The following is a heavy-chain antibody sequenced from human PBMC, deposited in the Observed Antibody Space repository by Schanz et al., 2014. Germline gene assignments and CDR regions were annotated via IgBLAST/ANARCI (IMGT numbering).Heavy chain of an antibody. CDR2: IGYSGVPI. V-gene: IGHV3-48*04. Sequence: VQLVESGGGVVQPGRSRRLSCEASGFTFSSYGMHWVRQAPGKGLEWVAYIGYSGVPIYYANSVKGRFTVSRDNAKNSVHLQMNGLRAEDTAVYYCARDSIIRDMGPFDPWGQGTLVVVSS. CDR1: GFTFSSYG. CDR3: ARDSIIRDMGPFDP. J-gene: IGHJ5*02.